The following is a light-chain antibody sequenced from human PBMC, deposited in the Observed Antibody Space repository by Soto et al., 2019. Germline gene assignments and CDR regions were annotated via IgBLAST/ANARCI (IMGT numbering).Light chain of an antibody. CDR1: QSVLYSSNNNNY. CDR2: WAS. CDR3: QRYYGTRT. J-gene: IGKJ1*01. Sequence: DIVMTQSPDSLAVSLGERATINCKSSQSVLYSSNNNNYLAWYQQKPGQPPKLLIYWASTRESGVPDRFSGSGSGIDVTLTIGSLQAEDVAVYYWQRYYGTRTFGPGTKVEIK. V-gene: IGKV4-1*01.